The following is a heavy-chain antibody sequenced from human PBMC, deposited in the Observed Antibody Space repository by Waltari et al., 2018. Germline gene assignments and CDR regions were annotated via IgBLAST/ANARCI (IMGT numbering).Heavy chain of an antibody. CDR1: GFTLSGSA. V-gene: IGHV3-73*01. CDR3: TRPRGGDFQGDAFDI. J-gene: IGHJ3*02. CDR2: IRSKANSYAT. D-gene: IGHD2-21*01. Sequence: EVQLVESGGGLVQPGGSLKLSCAASGFTLSGSALHWVRQASGKGLDWVGRIRSKANSYATAYAASVKGRFTISRDDSKNTAYLQMNSLKTEDTAVYYCTRPRGGDFQGDAFDIWGQGTMVTVSS.